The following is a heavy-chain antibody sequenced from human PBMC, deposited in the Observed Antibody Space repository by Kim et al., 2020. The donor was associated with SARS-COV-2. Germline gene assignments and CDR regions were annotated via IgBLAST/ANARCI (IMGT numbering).Heavy chain of an antibody. CDR2: T. Sequence: TGYAQKFQGRGTMTRNTSRSTAYMELGSLRSEDTAVYYCARVGRSGSGDYWGQGTLVTVSS. D-gene: IGHD2-15*01. CDR3: ARVGRSGSGDY. V-gene: IGHV1-8*01. J-gene: IGHJ4*02.